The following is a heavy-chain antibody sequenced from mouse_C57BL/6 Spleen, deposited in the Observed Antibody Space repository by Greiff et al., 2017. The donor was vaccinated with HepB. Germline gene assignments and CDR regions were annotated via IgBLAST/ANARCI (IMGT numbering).Heavy chain of an antibody. Sequence: QVQLKQSGPELVKPGASVKISCKASGYAFSSSWMNWVKQRPGKGLEWIGRIYPGDGDTNYNGKFKGKATLTADKSSSTAYMQLSSLTSEDSAVYFCARDTTVVPFAYWGQGTLVTVSA. D-gene: IGHD1-1*01. CDR2: IYPGDGDT. CDR3: ARDTTVVPFAY. V-gene: IGHV1-82*01. J-gene: IGHJ3*01. CDR1: GYAFSSSW.